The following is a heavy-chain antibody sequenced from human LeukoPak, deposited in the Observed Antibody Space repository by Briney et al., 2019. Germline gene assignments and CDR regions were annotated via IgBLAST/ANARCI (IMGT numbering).Heavy chain of an antibody. J-gene: IGHJ4*02. CDR1: GGSISSDDW. D-gene: IGHD5-18*01. CDR3: ARANSPSV. V-gene: IGHV4-4*02. Sequence: SETLSLTCAVSGGSISSDDWWNWVRQPPGKGLEWIGEIYPSGTTNYNPSLKSRVTISIEKSKNHFSLKLSSVTAADTAVYYCARANSPSVWGQGTLVTVSS. CDR2: IYPSGTT.